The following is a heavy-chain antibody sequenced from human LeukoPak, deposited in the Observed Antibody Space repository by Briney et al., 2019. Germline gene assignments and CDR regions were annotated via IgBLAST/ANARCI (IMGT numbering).Heavy chain of an antibody. V-gene: IGHV1-24*01. Sequence: GASETVSCKVSVYTLTELSMHWVRQAPGKGLEWMGGFDPEDGETIYAQKFQGRVTMTEDTSTDTAYMELSSLRSEDTAVYYCATDRTGYGSLPLDYWGQGTLVTVSS. CDR2: FDPEDGET. CDR1: VYTLTELS. J-gene: IGHJ4*02. D-gene: IGHD4-17*01. CDR3: ATDRTGYGSLPLDY.